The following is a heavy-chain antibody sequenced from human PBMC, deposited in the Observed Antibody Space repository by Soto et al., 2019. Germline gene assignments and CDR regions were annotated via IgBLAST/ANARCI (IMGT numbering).Heavy chain of an antibody. CDR3: AAYSGYGPRWLDP. V-gene: IGHV4-59*11. J-gene: IGHJ5*02. CDR2: LYYSGST. D-gene: IGHD5-12*01. CDR1: GDSISSHY. Sequence: SETLSLTCTVSGDSISSHYWSWIRQPPGRGLEWIGYLYYSGSTNYNPSLKSRVTISADTSKNQFSLRLNSVTAADTAMYYCAAYSGYGPRWLDPWGQGILVTVSS.